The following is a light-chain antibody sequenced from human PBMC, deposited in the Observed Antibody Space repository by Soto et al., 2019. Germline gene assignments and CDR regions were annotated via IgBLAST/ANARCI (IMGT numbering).Light chain of an antibody. CDR1: QSVSSSY. CDR2: GAS. CDR3: QQYGSSSFT. J-gene: IGKJ3*01. Sequence: EIVLTQSPGTLSLSPGERATLSCRASQSVSSSYLAWYQQKLGQAPRLLIYGASSRATGISDTFSGSGSGTDFTLTISRLEPEDFAVYYCQQYGSSSFTFGPGTKVDIK. V-gene: IGKV3-20*01.